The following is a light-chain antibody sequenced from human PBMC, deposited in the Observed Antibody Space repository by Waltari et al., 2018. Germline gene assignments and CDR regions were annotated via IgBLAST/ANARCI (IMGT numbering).Light chain of an antibody. J-gene: IGKJ4*01. CDR3: QQYSNWPLT. CDR1: RSVTIN. Sequence: IVMTQSPATLSVSPGESVTLPCRASRSVTINLAWYQQMPGQAPRLLISGASSRATDVPARFSGSGSGTEFTLTISGLQSEDFAVYYCQQYSNWPLTFGGGTKVEIQ. CDR2: GAS. V-gene: IGKV3-15*01.